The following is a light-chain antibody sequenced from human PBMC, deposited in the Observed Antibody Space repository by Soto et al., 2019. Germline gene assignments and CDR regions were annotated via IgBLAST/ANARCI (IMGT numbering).Light chain of an antibody. Sequence: AIQVTKSPSSLYASVGDRVTITSRASQDIRNDLGWYQQKPGRAPKLLIYTASALQSGVPTRFSGSVSGTDFTLTISSLQPEDFATYYCLQDYNFPYTFGQGTKLEFK. CDR3: LQDYNFPYT. V-gene: IGKV1-6*01. CDR1: QDIRND. CDR2: TAS. J-gene: IGKJ2*01.